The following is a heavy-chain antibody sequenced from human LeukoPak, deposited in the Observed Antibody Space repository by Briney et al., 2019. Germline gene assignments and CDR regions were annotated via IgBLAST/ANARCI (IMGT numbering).Heavy chain of an antibody. V-gene: IGHV1-46*01. D-gene: IGHD6-6*01. CDR1: GYTFTNNH. CDR2: IHPSGGST. Sequence: ASVKVSCKASGYTFTNNHMHWVRQAPGQGLEWMGIIHPSGGSTSYAQNFQGRVTMTRDTSTSTVYMELSSLRSEDTAVYYCARSGSSSSDAFDPWGQGTLVTVSS. J-gene: IGHJ5*02. CDR3: ARSGSSSSDAFDP.